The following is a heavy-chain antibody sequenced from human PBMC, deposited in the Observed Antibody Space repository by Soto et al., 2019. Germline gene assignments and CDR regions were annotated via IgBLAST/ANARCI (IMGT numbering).Heavy chain of an antibody. CDR2: IYYSGST. D-gene: IGHD1-26*01. J-gene: IGHJ5*02. CDR1: GGSITSSSYY. Sequence: SDTLSLTCTVSGGSITSSSYYWGWIRQPPGKGLEWIGSIYYSGSTYYNPSLKSRVTISVDTSKNQFSLKLSSVTAADTAVYYCATQEVGGSYVYTFDPWGQGTLVTVSS. CDR3: ATQEVGGSYVYTFDP. V-gene: IGHV4-39*01.